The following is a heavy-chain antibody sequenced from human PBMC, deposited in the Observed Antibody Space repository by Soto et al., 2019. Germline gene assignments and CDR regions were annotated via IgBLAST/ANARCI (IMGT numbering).Heavy chain of an antibody. Sequence: PSETLSLTCAVSGGSISSGAYSWNWIRQPPGKGLEWIAYIYLSGNTYSDPSLKSRVTISLDRSKNQFSLRLTSVTAADTAVYYCAREGYFYDSSGYFDSWGQGSKVTVSS. D-gene: IGHD3-22*01. V-gene: IGHV4-30-2*01. J-gene: IGHJ4*02. CDR3: AREGYFYDSSGYFDS. CDR1: GGSISSGAYS. CDR2: IYLSGNT.